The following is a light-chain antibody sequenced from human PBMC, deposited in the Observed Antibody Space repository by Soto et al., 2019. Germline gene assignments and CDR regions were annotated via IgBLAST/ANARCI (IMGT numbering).Light chain of an antibody. CDR3: SSYAGSNNFV. CDR2: EVT. V-gene: IGLV2-8*01. CDR1: SSDIGGYNY. J-gene: IGLJ1*01. Sequence: QSVLTQPPSASGSPGQSATISCTGTSSDIGGYNYVSWYQQHPGKAPKLMIYEVTKRPSGVPDRFSGSKSGYTASLTVSGLQAEDEADYYCSSYAGSNNFVFGTGTKLTVL.